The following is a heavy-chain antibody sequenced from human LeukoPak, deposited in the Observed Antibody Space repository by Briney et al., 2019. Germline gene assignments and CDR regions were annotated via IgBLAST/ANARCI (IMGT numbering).Heavy chain of an antibody. V-gene: IGHV6-1*01. CDR2: LYYRSKWYS. CDR3: VRDRDIDCYFRETPHWYFDL. CDR1: GGSVPTNSAA. Sequence: SQTLSLTCVISGGSVPTNSAAWNWIRQSPSGGLEWQGRLYYRSKWYSDYAVSVKSRVSINPDTTHNHLSLQLKTVTPEDTAVYYCVRDRDIDCYFRETPHWYFDLWGRGTLVTVSS. D-gene: IGHD2-21*01. J-gene: IGHJ2*01.